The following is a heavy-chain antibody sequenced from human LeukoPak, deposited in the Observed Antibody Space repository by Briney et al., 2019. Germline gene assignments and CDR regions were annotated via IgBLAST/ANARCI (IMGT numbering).Heavy chain of an antibody. D-gene: IGHD4-17*01. CDR3: ERVATTYGDYPFDY. V-gene: IGHV4-61*02. CDR1: GGSISSGSYY. Sequence: SETLSLTCTVSGGSISSGSYYWSWIRQPAGKGLEWIGRIYTSGSTNYNPSLKSRVTISVDTSKNQFSLKLSSVTAADTAVYYCERVATTYGDYPFDYWGQGTLVTVSS. J-gene: IGHJ4*02. CDR2: IYTSGST.